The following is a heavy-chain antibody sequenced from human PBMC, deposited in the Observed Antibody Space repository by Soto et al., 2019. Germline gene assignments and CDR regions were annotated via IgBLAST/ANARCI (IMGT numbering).Heavy chain of an antibody. J-gene: IGHJ1*01. Sequence: QLRLQESGPGLVKPSESLSLTCSVSGGSINRSPYYWDWLRPSPGKGREGIGSMNEAGRTNPNPLLNSRVTMTVYTSRNQFTLKLSSVIAADTAVYYCARHGGFCTTTWCHEYFHYWCQGALVTVTS. CDR3: ARHGGFCTTTWCHEYFHY. CDR1: GGSINRSPYY. CDR2: MNEAGRT. V-gene: IGHV4-39*01. D-gene: IGHD1-26*01.